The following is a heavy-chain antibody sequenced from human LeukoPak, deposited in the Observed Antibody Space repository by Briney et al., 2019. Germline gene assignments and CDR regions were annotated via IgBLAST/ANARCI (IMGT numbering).Heavy chain of an antibody. CDR1: EFTFSSYG. J-gene: IGHJ4*02. CDR2: IRYDGSTK. V-gene: IGHV3-30*02. Sequence: GGSLRLSCAASEFTFSSYGMHWVRQAPGKGLEWVAFIRYDGSTKYYTNSVKGRFTISRDSSKDTMYLQMNSLRAEDTAVYYCAKDPTYYDFWSGREGTYFDYWGQGTLVTVSS. D-gene: IGHD3-3*01. CDR3: AKDPTYYDFWSGREGTYFDY.